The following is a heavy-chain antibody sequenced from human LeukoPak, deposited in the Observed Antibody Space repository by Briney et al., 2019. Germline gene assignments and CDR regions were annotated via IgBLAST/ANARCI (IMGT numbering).Heavy chain of an antibody. CDR2: ISGYSGKT. V-gene: IGHV1-18*01. J-gene: IGHJ4*02. CDR1: GYTFTNYG. Sequence: ASVKVSCKASGYTFTNYGVSWVRQAPGQGLEWMGWISGYSGKTNYAQKFQGRVTMTTDTSTSTAYMELRSLRSDDTAVYYCARDTGTVGPASGINWGQGTLVTVSS. D-gene: IGHD3-10*01. CDR3: ARDTGTVGPASGIN.